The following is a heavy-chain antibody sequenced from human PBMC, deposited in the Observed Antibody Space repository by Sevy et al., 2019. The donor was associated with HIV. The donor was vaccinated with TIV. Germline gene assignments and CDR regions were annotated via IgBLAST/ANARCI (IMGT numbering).Heavy chain of an antibody. D-gene: IGHD3-16*01. J-gene: IGHJ6*02. CDR1: GITFSSYG. CDR3: ARGGADFDGYYYGMDV. CDR2: ISYDGSNK. V-gene: IGHV3-30*03. Sequence: GGSLRLSCAASGITFSSYGMHWVRQAPGKGLEWVAVISYDGSNKYYADSVKGRFTISRDNSKNTLYLQMNSLRAEDTAVYYCARGGADFDGYYYGMDVWGQGTTVTVSS.